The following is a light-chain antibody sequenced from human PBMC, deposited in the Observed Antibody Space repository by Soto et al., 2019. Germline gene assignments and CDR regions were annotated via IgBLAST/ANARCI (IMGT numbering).Light chain of an antibody. Sequence: VLTQSPGCLSLSPGERATLSCRASQGVXSNYSAWYQQKPGQAPRILTDGASTMATGGPARLSGSGSATDFTLASSSLQLEDFANYYCQQSYSSPRTFGGGTKVDIK. J-gene: IGKJ4*02. V-gene: IGKV3-20*01. CDR1: QGVXSNY. CDR3: QQSYSSPRT. CDR2: GAS.